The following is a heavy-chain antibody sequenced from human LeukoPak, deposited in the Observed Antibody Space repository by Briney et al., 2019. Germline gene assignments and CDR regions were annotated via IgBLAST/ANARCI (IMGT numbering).Heavy chain of an antibody. CDR3: AKDSTYNNYGPPEHHFDY. J-gene: IGHJ4*02. CDR1: GYTFTSYD. CDR2: MNPNSGNT. Sequence: ASVKVSCKASGYTFTSYDINWVRQATGQGLEWMGWMNPNSGNTGYAQKFQGRVTMTRNTSISTAYMELSSLRSEDTAVYYCAKDSTYNNYGPPEHHFDYWGQGTLVTVSS. D-gene: IGHD4-11*01. V-gene: IGHV1-8*01.